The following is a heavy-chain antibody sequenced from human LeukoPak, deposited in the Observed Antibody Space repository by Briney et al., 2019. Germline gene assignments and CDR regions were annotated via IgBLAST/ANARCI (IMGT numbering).Heavy chain of an antibody. CDR2: FDAEEGET. J-gene: IGHJ4*02. CDR1: GYILSELS. CDR3: ATPRVWYSGGKTSGSRFDY. Sequence: GASVKVSCKLSGYILSELSIHWVRQTPEKGLEWMGGFDAEEGETIYAQKFQGRVTLTEDTSTETAYMELSSLTSEDTAVYYCATPRVWYSGGKTSGSRFDYWGQGTLVTVSS. D-gene: IGHD1-26*01. V-gene: IGHV1-24*01.